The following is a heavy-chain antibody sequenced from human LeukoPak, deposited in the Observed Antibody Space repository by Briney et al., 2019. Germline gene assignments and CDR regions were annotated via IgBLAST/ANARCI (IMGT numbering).Heavy chain of an antibody. D-gene: IGHD5-18*01. CDR3: ARDTAMATYYYYGMDV. CDR2: ISYDGSNK. CDR1: GFTFSSYA. J-gene: IGHJ6*02. V-gene: IGHV3-30*04. Sequence: HPGGSLRLSCAASGFTFSSYAMHWVRQAPGKGLEGVAVISYDGSNKYYADSVKGRFTISRDNSKNTLYLQMNSLRAEDTAVYYCARDTAMATYYYYGMDVWGQGTTVTVSS.